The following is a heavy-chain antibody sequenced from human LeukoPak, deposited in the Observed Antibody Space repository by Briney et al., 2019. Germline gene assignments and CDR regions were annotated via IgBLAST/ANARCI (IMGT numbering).Heavy chain of an antibody. Sequence: GGSLRLSCATSGFTFDNYGIHWVRQAPGKGLEWVSGINWNGGSTGYADSVKGRFTISRDNAKNSLYLQMNSLRAGDTALYYCARRAGAYSHPYDYWGQGTLVTVSS. CDR3: ARRAGAYSHPYDY. J-gene: IGHJ4*02. V-gene: IGHV3-20*04. D-gene: IGHD4/OR15-4a*01. CDR2: INWNGGST. CDR1: GFTFDNYG.